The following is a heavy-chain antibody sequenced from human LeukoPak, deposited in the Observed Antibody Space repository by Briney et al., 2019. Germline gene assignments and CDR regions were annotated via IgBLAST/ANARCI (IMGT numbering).Heavy chain of an antibody. CDR3: ARDVPPPSGQSVDDFDY. J-gene: IGHJ4*02. CDR2: SNPNSGGT. D-gene: IGHD6-19*01. V-gene: IGHV1-2*02. CDR1: GYTFTGYY. Sequence: ASVKVSCKASGYTFTGYYMHWVRQAPGQGLEWMGWSNPNSGGTNYAQKFQGRVTMTRDTSISTADMELSRLRSDDTAVYYCARDVPPPSGQSVDDFDYWGQGTLDTDS.